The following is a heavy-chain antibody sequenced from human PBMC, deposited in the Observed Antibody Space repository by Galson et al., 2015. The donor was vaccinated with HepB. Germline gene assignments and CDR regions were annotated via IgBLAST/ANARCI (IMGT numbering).Heavy chain of an antibody. D-gene: IGHD2-2*01. V-gene: IGHV3-53*01. J-gene: IGHJ4*02. Sequence: SLRLSCAASGFIVRSYYMSWVRQAPGKGLEWVSVLQSGGSAYYADSVKGLFTTSRDNSKNTLYLHMNSLRVEDTALYFCAGRDTSSWHSYWGQGTLVTVSS. CDR1: GFIVRSYY. CDR3: AGRDTSSWHSY. CDR2: LQSGGSA.